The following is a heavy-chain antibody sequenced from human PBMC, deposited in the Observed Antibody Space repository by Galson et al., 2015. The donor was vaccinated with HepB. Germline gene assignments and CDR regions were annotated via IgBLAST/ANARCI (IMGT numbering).Heavy chain of an antibody. V-gene: IGHV1-69*04. CDR3: VRDRSTVATFFDY. J-gene: IGHJ4*02. Sequence: SCKASGGSFTMYSFSWVRQAPGQGLEWVGRLIPILGVPNYAQKFQGRVTITADKSTSTAYMELSSLRSEDTAFYYCVRDRSTVATFFDYWGQGTLVTVSS. D-gene: IGHD4-23*01. CDR2: LIPILGVP. CDR1: GGSFTMYS.